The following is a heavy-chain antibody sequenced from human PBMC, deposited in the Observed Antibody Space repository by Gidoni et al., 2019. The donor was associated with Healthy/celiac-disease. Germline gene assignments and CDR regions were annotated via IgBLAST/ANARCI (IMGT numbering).Heavy chain of an antibody. CDR2: ISSSGSTI. Sequence: EVQVVESGGGWVEPGGSLRLYCAASGFPFSSYALNWVRKAPGKGLEWVSYISSSGSTIYYADSVKGRFTISRDNAKNLLYLQMNSLRAEDTAVYYCARGRRDRDYDFPSRSNWFDPWGQGTLVTVSS. J-gene: IGHJ5*02. CDR1: GFPFSSYA. CDR3: ARGRRDRDYDFPSRSNWFDP. V-gene: IGHV3-48*03. D-gene: IGHD5-12*01.